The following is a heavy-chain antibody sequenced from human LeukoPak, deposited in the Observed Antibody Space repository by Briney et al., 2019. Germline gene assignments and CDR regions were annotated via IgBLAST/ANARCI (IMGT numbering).Heavy chain of an antibody. Sequence: ASVKVSCKASGYTFTGYYMHWVRQAPGQGLEWMGWINLNSGGTNYAQKFQGRVTMTRDTSISTAYMELSRLRSDDTAVYYCARGYSSSWSFDYWGQGTLVTVSS. D-gene: IGHD6-13*01. CDR1: GYTFTGYY. J-gene: IGHJ4*02. CDR3: ARGYSSSWSFDY. CDR2: INLNSGGT. V-gene: IGHV1-2*02.